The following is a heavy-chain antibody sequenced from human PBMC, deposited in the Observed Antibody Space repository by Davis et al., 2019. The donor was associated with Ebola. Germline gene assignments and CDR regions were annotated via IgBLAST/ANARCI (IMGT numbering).Heavy chain of an antibody. CDR1: AYNFPTYW. Sequence: GESLKISCQGSAYNFPTYWIAWVRQLPGRGLEWVGLIYPDDSETRYNPSFQGQITISADKSLSTAFLQWTSLQASDSATYYCARVHTDMVTDYWGQGTLVTISS. CDR2: IYPDDSET. J-gene: IGHJ4*02. V-gene: IGHV5-51*06. CDR3: ARVHTDMVTDY. D-gene: IGHD5-18*01.